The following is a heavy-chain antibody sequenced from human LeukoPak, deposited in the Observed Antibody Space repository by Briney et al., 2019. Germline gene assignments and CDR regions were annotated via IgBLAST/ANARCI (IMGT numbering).Heavy chain of an antibody. CDR2: IYYSGDT. V-gene: IGHV4-39*07. Sequence: PSETLSLTCSVSGGFISSSSKYWGWIRQPPGKGLEWIGSIYYSGDTYYNPSLRSRVTISVDTSKNQFSLKLSSVTAADTAVYYCARGGVATYYYYGMDVWGQGTTVTVSS. D-gene: IGHD5-12*01. J-gene: IGHJ6*02. CDR3: ARGGVATYYYYGMDV. CDR1: GGFISSSSKY.